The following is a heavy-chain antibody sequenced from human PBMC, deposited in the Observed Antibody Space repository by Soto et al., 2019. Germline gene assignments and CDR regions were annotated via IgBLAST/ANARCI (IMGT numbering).Heavy chain of an antibody. CDR1: GFTFSSYS. Sequence: GGSLRLSCAASGFTFSSYSMNWVRQAPGKGLEWVSSISSSSSYIYYADSVKGRFTISRDNAKNSLYLQMNSLRAEDTAVYYCARPSGYCSSTSFSTIDYWGQGTLVTVSS. CDR3: ARPSGYCSSTSFSTIDY. CDR2: ISSSSSYI. J-gene: IGHJ4*02. V-gene: IGHV3-21*01. D-gene: IGHD2-2*03.